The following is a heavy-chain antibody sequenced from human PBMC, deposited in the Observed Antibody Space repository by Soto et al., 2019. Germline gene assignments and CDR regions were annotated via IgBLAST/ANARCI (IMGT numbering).Heavy chain of an antibody. V-gene: IGHV3-30*18. CDR3: AKGSIVGATKDWFDP. Sequence: GGSLRLSCAASGFTFSSYGMYWGRQAPGKGLEWVAVISYDGSSKDYADSVKGRLTISRDNSENTLYLQMNSLRAEDTAVYYCAKGSIVGATKDWFDPWGQGTLVTVSS. CDR2: ISYDGSSK. CDR1: GFTFSSYG. J-gene: IGHJ5*02. D-gene: IGHD1-26*01.